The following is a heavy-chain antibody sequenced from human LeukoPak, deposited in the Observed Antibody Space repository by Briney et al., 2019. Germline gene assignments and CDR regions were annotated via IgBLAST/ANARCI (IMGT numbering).Heavy chain of an antibody. CDR1: GYSVSSGYY. CDR2: IYHSGST. J-gene: IGHJ5*02. V-gene: IGHV4-38-2*02. Sequence: PSETLSLTCTVSGYSVSSGYYWGWIRQPPGKGLEWVGSIYHSGSTYYNPSLKSRVTISVDTSKNQFSLKLSSVTAADTAVYYCARVAYWFDPWGQGTLVTVSS. CDR3: ARVAYWFDP.